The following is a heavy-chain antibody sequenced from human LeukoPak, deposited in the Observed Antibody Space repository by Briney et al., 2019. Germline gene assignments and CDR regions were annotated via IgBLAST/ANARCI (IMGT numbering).Heavy chain of an antibody. Sequence: PSETLSLTCTVSGGSISSYYRSWIRQPPGKGLEWIGYIYYSGSTNYNPSHKSRVTISVDTSKNQFSLKLSSVTAADTAVYYCARDRRAAAYYDYWGQGTLVTVSS. V-gene: IGHV4-59*01. CDR3: ARDRRAAAYYDY. CDR1: GGSISSYY. CDR2: IYYSGST. D-gene: IGHD6-13*01. J-gene: IGHJ4*02.